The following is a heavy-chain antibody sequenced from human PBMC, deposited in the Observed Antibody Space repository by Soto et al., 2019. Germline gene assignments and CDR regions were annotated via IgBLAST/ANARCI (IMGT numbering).Heavy chain of an antibody. V-gene: IGHV1-3*01. CDR3: ARAVAVPADFDY. CDR2: INAGNGNT. D-gene: IGHD6-19*01. CDR1: GYTFTGYA. Sequence: GASVKVSCKASGYTFTGYAMHWLRQAPGQRLEWMGWINAGNGNTKYSQKFQGRVTITRDTSASTAYMELSSLRSEDTAVYYCARAVAVPADFDYWGPGTLVTVSS. J-gene: IGHJ4*02.